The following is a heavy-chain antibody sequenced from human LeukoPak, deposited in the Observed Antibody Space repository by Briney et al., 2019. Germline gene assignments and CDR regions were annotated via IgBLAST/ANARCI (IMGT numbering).Heavy chain of an antibody. J-gene: IGHJ4*02. CDR1: GYTFTSYA. D-gene: IGHD3-3*01. V-gene: IGHV7-4-1*02. Sequence: ASVKVSCKASGYTFTSYAMNWVRQAPGQGLEWMGWINTNTGNPTYAQGFTGRFVFSLDTSVSTAYLQISSLKAEDTAVYYCARDRFGYYDFWSGYYPFDYWGQGTLVTVSS. CDR3: ARDRFGYYDFWSGYYPFDY. CDR2: INTNTGNP.